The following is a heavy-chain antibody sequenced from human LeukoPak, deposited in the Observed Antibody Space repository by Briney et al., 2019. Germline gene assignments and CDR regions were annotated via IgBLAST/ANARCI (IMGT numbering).Heavy chain of an antibody. CDR2: IIPIFGTA. Sequence: SVTVSFKASGGTFSSYAISWVRQAPGQGLEWMGGIIPIFGTANYAQKFQGRVTITADESTSTAYMELSSLRSEDTAVYYCARGYGGYSGEGGIDYWGQGALVTVSS. CDR3: ARGYGGYSGEGGIDY. CDR1: GGTFSSYA. D-gene: IGHD5-12*01. J-gene: IGHJ4*02. V-gene: IGHV1-69*13.